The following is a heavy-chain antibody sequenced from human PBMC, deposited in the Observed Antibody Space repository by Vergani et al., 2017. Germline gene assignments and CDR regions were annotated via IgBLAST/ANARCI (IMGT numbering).Heavy chain of an antibody. CDR2: IKQDGSEK. CDR1: GFTFSSYW. J-gene: IGHJ4*02. V-gene: IGHV3-7*01. CDR3: ARVMGYCSGGSCYSDY. D-gene: IGHD2-15*01. Sequence: EVQLVESGGGLVQPGGSLRLSCAASGFTFSSYWMSWVRQAPGKGLEWVANIKQDGSEKYYVDSVKGRFTISRDNAKNSLYLQMNSLRAEDTAVYYCARVMGYCSGGSCYSDYWGQGTLVTVSS.